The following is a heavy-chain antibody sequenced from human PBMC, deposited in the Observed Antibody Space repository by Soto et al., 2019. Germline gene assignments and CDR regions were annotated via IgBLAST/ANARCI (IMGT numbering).Heavy chain of an antibody. CDR1: SGSISVTNVF. J-gene: IGHJ4*02. CDR2: IDYSGTA. CDR3: ARMTGRHLDY. V-gene: IGHV4-39*01. Sequence: SETLSLTCTVSSGSISVTNVFWGWVRQPPGKGLEWIGNIDYSGTAYFSPSLATRVTFHVDTSKNQFSLTLYPVTAADTAVYYCARMTGRHLDYWGQGILVTVSS.